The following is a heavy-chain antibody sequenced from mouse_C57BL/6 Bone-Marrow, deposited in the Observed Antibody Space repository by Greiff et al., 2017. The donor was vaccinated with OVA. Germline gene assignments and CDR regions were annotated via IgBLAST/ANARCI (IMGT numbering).Heavy chain of an antibody. CDR2: IYPGGGYT. CDR3: ARWGYYGSRAWFAY. Sequence: QVQLKESGAELVRPGTSVKMSCKASGYTFTNYWIGWAKQRPGRGLEWIGDIYPGGGYTNYNEKFKGKATLTADKSSSTAYMQFSSLTSEDSAIYYCARWGYYGSRAWFAYWGQGTLVTVSA. CDR1: GYTFTNYW. D-gene: IGHD1-1*01. J-gene: IGHJ3*01. V-gene: IGHV1-63*01.